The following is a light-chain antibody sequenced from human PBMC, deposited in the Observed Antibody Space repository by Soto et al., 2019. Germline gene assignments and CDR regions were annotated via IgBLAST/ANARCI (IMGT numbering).Light chain of an antibody. J-gene: IGKJ4*01. CDR1: QSIRSW. CDR2: NAS. Sequence: DIQMTQSPSSLSASVGDRVTITCRASQSIRSWLAWYQQKPGKAPKLLIYNASSLESGVPSRFSGSGSGTDFTLTISSLQPEDFATYYCLQDNSYTRTFGQGTKVEIK. V-gene: IGKV1-5*03. CDR3: LQDNSYTRT.